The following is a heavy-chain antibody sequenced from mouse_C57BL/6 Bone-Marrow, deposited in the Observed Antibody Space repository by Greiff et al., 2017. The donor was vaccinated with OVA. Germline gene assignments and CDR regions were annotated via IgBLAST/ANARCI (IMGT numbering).Heavy chain of an antibody. Sequence: QVQLQQPGAELVKPGASVKMSCKASGYTFTSYWITWVKQRPGQGLEWIGDIYPGSGSTNYNEKFKSKATLTVDTSSSTAYMQLSSLTSEDSAVYYCARSSYYGNYGAMDYWGQGTSVTVSS. CDR1: GYTFTSYW. V-gene: IGHV1-55*01. CDR3: ARSSYYGNYGAMDY. J-gene: IGHJ4*01. D-gene: IGHD2-1*01. CDR2: IYPGSGST.